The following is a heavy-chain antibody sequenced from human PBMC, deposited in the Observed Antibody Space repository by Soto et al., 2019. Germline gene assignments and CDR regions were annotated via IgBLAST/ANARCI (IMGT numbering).Heavy chain of an antibody. CDR2: INAGNGNT. Sequence: ASVKVSCKASGYTFTSYAMHWVRQAPGQRLEWMGWINAGNGNTKYSQKFQGRVTITRDTSASTAYMELSSLRSEDTAVYYCARSPLVGATHDYWGQGTLVTVSS. D-gene: IGHD1-26*01. V-gene: IGHV1-3*01. CDR1: GYTFTSYA. CDR3: ARSPLVGATHDY. J-gene: IGHJ4*02.